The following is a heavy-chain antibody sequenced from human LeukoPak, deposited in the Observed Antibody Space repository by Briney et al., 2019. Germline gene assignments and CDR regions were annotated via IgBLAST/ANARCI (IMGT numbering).Heavy chain of an antibody. CDR1: GGSISSYY. D-gene: IGHD6-19*01. Sequence: PSETLSLTCTVSGGSISSYYWSWIRQPPGKGLEWIGYIYYSGSTNYNPSLKSRVTISVDTSKNQLSLKLSSVTAADTAVYYCAREASSGWYRTFDYWGQGTLVTVSS. V-gene: IGHV4-59*01. CDR2: IYYSGST. CDR3: AREASSGWYRTFDY. J-gene: IGHJ4*02.